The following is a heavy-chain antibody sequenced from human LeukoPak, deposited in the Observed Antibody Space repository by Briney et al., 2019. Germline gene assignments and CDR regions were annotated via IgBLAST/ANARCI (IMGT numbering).Heavy chain of an antibody. CDR1: GCNSSGYW. V-gene: IGHV3-7*01. Sequence: GGSLKLCCAVSGCNSSGYWMSWVRQAQGNALVKLANIKQDGSNKYYVNSVNGRFTISRDNAKNSLSLQMNSLRAEDTCVYYGTRNEVWGQGARVTVSS. D-gene: IGHD1-1*01. CDR3: TRNEV. J-gene: IGHJ4*02. CDR2: IKQDGSNK.